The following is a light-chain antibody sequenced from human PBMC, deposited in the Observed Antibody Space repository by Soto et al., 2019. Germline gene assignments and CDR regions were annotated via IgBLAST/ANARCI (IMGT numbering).Light chain of an antibody. J-gene: IGKJ1*01. Sequence: MTQSPSTLSASVGDRVTLSCRASQSVSSNLAWYQQKPGQAPRLLIYGASTRAAIIPARFSGSGSGTEFTLTISSLQSEDFAVYYCQQYNTWLRTFGQGTKVEIK. CDR1: QSVSSN. V-gene: IGKV3-15*01. CDR2: GAS. CDR3: QQYNTWLRT.